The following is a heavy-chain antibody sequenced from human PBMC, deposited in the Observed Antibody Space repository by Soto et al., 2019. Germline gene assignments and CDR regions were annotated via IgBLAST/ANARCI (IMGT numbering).Heavy chain of an antibody. D-gene: IGHD3-10*01. Sequence: QVQLQESGPGLVKPSETLSLTCTVSGGSISSYYWSWIRQPPGKGLEWIGYIYYSGSTNYNPSLKIRVTISVDTSKNQFSLKLSSVTDEDTAVYYCARRYGSGLDYWGQGTLVTVSS. CDR2: IYYSGST. CDR1: GGSISSYY. V-gene: IGHV4-59*08. CDR3: ARRYGSGLDY. J-gene: IGHJ4*02.